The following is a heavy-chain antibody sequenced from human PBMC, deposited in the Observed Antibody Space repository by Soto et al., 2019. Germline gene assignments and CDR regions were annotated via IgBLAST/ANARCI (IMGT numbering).Heavy chain of an antibody. CDR1: GFTVSSNY. CDR3: ARRHYYGSD. CDR2: IYSGGST. V-gene: IGHV3-66*04. Sequence: EVELVESGGGLVQPGGSLRLSCAASGFTVSSNYMTWVRQAPGQGLECVSVIYSGGSTDYADSVKGRFTISRDNSKNTLYLLMNGLRAEDTAVYYCARRHYYGSDWGQGTLVTVSS. J-gene: IGHJ4*02. D-gene: IGHD3-10*01.